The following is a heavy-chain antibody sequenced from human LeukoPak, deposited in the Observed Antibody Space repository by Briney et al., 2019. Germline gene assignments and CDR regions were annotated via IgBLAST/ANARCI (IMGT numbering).Heavy chain of an antibody. J-gene: IGHJ4*02. D-gene: IGHD3-10*01. CDR2: MFTPGTI. CDR1: GGSVSSGIYY. V-gene: IGHV4-61*02. CDR3: ARDRMAGIYSYFDY. Sequence: SETLSLTCTVSGGSVSSGIYYWSWIRQPAGKGLEWIGRMFTPGTINYNPSLKSRVTISLDTSKNQFSLKLSSVTAADTAVYYCARDRMAGIYSYFDYWGQGTLVTVSS.